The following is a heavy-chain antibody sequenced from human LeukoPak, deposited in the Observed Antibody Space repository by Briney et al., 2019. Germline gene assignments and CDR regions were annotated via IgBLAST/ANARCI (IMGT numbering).Heavy chain of an antibody. D-gene: IGHD1-1*01. CDR3: ARDRRRPRVFDY. V-gene: IGHV4-61*02. CDR1: GGSISSGSYY. Sequence: PSQTLSLTCTVSGGSISSGSYYWIWIRQPAGKGLEWIGRIYTSGRTNYNPSLKSRVTISVDTSKNQFSLKLSSVTAADTAVYYCARDRRRPRVFDYWGQGTLVTVSS. CDR2: IYTSGRT. J-gene: IGHJ4*02.